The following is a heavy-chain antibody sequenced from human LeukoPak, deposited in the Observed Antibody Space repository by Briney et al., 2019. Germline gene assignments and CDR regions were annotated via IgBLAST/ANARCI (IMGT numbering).Heavy chain of an antibody. CDR3: ARGTGSYYSAYYFDY. CDR2: INHSGST. J-gene: IGHJ4*02. V-gene: IGHV4-34*01. Sequence: PSETLSLTCAVYGGSFSGYYWNWIRQPPGKGLEWIGEINHSGSTNYNPSLKSRVTISVDTSKNQFSLKLSSVTAADTAVYYCARGTGSYYSAYYFDYWGQGTLVSVSS. D-gene: IGHD1-26*01. CDR1: GGSFSGYY.